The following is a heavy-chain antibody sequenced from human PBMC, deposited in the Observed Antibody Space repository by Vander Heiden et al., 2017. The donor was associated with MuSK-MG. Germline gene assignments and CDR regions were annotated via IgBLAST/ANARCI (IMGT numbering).Heavy chain of an antibody. J-gene: IGHJ4*02. CDR1: GFTFGSYA. Sequence: EVQLLESGGDLVQPGGSLRLSCAASGFTFGSYAMSWVRQAPGKGLECVSTISGSADSTYYADSVKGRFTISRDNSKNTLYLQMNSLRAEDTAVYYCAKRRDYFDSWGQGTLVTVSS. V-gene: IGHV3-23*01. CDR3: AKRRDYFDS. CDR2: ISGSADST.